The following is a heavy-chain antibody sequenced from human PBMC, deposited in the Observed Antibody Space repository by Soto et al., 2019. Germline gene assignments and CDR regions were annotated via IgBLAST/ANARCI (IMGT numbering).Heavy chain of an antibody. CDR3: ATNYGSGSTHFDN. CDR1: GDTFNFYT. V-gene: IGHV1-69*02. Sequence: QVQLVQSGAEVKTPGSSVKVSCTASGDTFNFYTLSWVRQAPGQGLEWMGRIIPMLGMSNYAQKFQGRVTMIADKSTRTVYMVLSGLRSVDTALYYCATNYGSGSTHFDNWGQGTLVTVSS. J-gene: IGHJ4*02. CDR2: IIPMLGMS. D-gene: IGHD3-10*01.